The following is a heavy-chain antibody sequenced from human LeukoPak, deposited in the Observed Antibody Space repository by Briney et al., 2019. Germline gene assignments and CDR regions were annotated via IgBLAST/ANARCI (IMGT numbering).Heavy chain of an antibody. V-gene: IGHV4-59*08. CDR2: ISYSGSA. D-gene: IGHD6-19*01. CDR3: ASGVAVDPDTFDI. J-gene: IGHJ3*02. Sequence: SETLPLTCTVSNGSFSNHFWSWIRQPPGKGLEWIGYISYSGSAHYAPSLKSRVTISVDTSKNQFSLKLSSVTAADTAVYYCASGVAVDPDTFDIWGLGTLVAVSS. CDR1: NGSFSNHF.